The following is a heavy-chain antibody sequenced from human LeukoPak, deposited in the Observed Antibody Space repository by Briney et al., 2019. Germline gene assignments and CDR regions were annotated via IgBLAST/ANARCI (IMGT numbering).Heavy chain of an antibody. Sequence: SETLSLTCAVYGGSFSGYYWSWIRQPPGQGLEWIGEINHSGSTNYNPSLKSRVTISVDTSKNQFSLKLSSVTAADTAVYYCARGYGDYVDAFDIWGQGTMVTVSS. CDR2: INHSGST. D-gene: IGHD4-17*01. CDR3: ARGYGDYVDAFDI. J-gene: IGHJ3*02. V-gene: IGHV4-34*01. CDR1: GGSFSGYY.